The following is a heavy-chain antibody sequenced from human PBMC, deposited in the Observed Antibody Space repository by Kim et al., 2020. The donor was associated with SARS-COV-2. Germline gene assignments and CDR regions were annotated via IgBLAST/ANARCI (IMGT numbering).Heavy chain of an antibody. D-gene: IGHD2-15*01. Sequence: GGSLRLSCAASGFTFSSYAMSWVRQAPGKGLEWVSAISGSGGSTYYADSVKGRFTISRDNSKNTLYLQMNSLRAEDTAVYYCAKDSRVVVVAATDFDYWGQGTLVTVSS. V-gene: IGHV3-23*01. CDR2: ISGSGGST. J-gene: IGHJ4*02. CDR1: GFTFSSYA. CDR3: AKDSRVVVVAATDFDY.